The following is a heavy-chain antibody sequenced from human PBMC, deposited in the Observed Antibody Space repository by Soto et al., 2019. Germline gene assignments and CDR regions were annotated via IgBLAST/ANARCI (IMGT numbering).Heavy chain of an antibody. V-gene: IGHV3-11*01. CDR3: ARETRLRWTDD. CDR2: ISSSGTTI. J-gene: IGHJ4*02. D-gene: IGHD4-17*01. Sequence: QGQLVESGGGLVKPGGSLRLSCAASGFTFSDYYMSWIRQVPGKGLEWLSYISSSGTTIYYADSVKGRFTISRDNGKNSLYLQMNSLRAEDTAVYYCARETRLRWTDDWGQGTLVTVSS. CDR1: GFTFSDYY.